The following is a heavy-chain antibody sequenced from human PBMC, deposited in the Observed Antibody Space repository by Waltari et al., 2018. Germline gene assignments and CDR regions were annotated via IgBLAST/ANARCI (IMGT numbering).Heavy chain of an antibody. V-gene: IGHV4-59*08. CDR3: ALWESDWRAFRF. CDR1: GVPVSGYF. J-gene: IGHJ4*03. CDR2: IRHTGDT. D-gene: IGHD3-16*01. Sequence: QVQLQESGPGLVKSSETLSLTCTVSGVPVSGYFWNWIRQAPGKGPEWIGYIRHTGDTKQNPSLKSRVTMSVDTSRNDFSLRLSSVTAADTAVYYCALWESDWRAFRFWGQGTLGTVSS.